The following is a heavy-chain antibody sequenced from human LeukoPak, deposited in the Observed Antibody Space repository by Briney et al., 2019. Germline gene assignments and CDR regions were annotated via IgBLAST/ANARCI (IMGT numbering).Heavy chain of an antibody. J-gene: IGHJ2*01. V-gene: IGHV4-61*02. CDR1: GGSISSGSYY. Sequence: SETLSLTCTVSGGSISSGSYYWSWIRQPAGKGLEWIGRIYTSGSTNYNPSLKSRVTISVDTSKNQFSLKLSSVTAADTAVYYCARNPLVLNWYFDLWGRGTLVTVSS. CDR3: ARNPLVLNWYFDL. CDR2: IYTSGST.